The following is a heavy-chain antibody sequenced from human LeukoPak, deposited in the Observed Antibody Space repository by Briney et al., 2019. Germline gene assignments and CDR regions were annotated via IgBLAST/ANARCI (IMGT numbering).Heavy chain of an antibody. CDR1: GFTFSSYE. V-gene: IGHV3-48*03. Sequence: GGSLRLSCAASGFTFSSYEMNWVRQAPGKGLEWVSYISSSGSTIYYADSVKGRFTISRDNSKNTLYLQMNSLRAEDTAVYYCANTGPPGAFDIWGQGTMVTVSS. CDR2: ISSSGSTI. J-gene: IGHJ3*02. CDR3: ANTGPPGAFDI. D-gene: IGHD4-17*01.